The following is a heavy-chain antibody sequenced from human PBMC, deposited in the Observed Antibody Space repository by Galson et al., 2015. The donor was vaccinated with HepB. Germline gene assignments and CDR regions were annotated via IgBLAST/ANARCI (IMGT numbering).Heavy chain of an antibody. J-gene: IGHJ4*02. CDR3: AKDREGGWSFDY. CDR2: ISGTGDHP. D-gene: IGHD6-19*01. CDR1: GFNFRNYG. Sequence: SLRLSCAASGFNFRNYGMFWVRQAPGKGLEWLSAISGTGDHPYYADSVKGRFTISRDNAKNSLYLRMNSLRVEDTAVYYCAKDREGGWSFDYWGQGTLVTVSS. V-gene: IGHV3-23*01.